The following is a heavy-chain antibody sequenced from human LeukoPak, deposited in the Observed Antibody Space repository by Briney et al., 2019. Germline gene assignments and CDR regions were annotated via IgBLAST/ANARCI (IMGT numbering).Heavy chain of an antibody. Sequence: ASVKVSCKASGYTFTGYYMHWVRQAPGQGLEWMGRINPNSGGTNSAQKFQGRVTMTRDTSISTAYMEPSRLRSDDTAVYYCARDLNYYGSGSYYPDYWGQGTLVTVSS. V-gene: IGHV1-2*06. CDR1: GYTFTGYY. CDR3: ARDLNYYGSGSYYPDY. J-gene: IGHJ4*02. D-gene: IGHD3-10*01. CDR2: INPNSGGT.